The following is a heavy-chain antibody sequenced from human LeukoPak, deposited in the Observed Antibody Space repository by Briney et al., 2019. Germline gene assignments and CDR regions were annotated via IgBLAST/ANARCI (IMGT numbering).Heavy chain of an antibody. V-gene: IGHV3-11*04. D-gene: IGHD3-10*01. CDR3: ARGPPYYGSGSYLVN. Sequence: GGSLRLSCAASGFTFSDYYMSWIRQAPGKGLEWVSYISSRSSTIYYADSVKGRFTISRDNAKNTLYLQMNSLRAEDTAVYYCARGPPYYGSGSYLVNWGQGTLVTVSS. CDR2: ISSRSSTI. CDR1: GFTFSDYY. J-gene: IGHJ4*02.